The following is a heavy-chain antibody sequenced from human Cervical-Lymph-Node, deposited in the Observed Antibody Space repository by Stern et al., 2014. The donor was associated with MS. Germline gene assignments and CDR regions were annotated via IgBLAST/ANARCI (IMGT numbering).Heavy chain of an antibody. D-gene: IGHD6-6*01. J-gene: IGHJ4*02. CDR2: IIPIFGTA. Sequence: VQLVESGAEVKKPGSSVKVSCKASGGTFNTNVISWVRPAPGQGLEWMGGIIPIFGTALYAQKVQGRVTITGNESTRAVYIGLSSLRSEDTAVYSWARAAYSTSSYNYWGQGTLVIVSS. CDR3: ARAAYSTSSYNY. CDR1: GGTFNTNV. V-gene: IGHV1-69*01.